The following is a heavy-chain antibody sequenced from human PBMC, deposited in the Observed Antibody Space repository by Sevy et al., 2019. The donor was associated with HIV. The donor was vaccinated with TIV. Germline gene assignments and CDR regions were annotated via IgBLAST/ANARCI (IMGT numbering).Heavy chain of an antibody. V-gene: IGHV3-23*01. D-gene: IGHD3-16*02. J-gene: IGHJ3*01. CDR3: AKALNPALESMLQVSFRTLKGFDV. Sequence: GGSLRLSCAASGFTFNTNAMNWVHQAPGKGLEWVSTISGPGSSTYYADSEKGRFTISRDNSKNTLHLQMNSLRADDTAIYYCAKALNPALESMLQVSFRTLKGFDVWGQGTMVTVSS. CDR1: GFTFNTNA. CDR2: ISGPGSST.